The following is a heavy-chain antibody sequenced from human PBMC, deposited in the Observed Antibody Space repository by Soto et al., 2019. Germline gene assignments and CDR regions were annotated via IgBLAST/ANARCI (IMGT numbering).Heavy chain of an antibody. V-gene: IGHV3-21*01. CDR1: GFTFSSYS. J-gene: IGHJ4*02. CDR3: AREDSIIIPDVSDF. CDR2: ISSSSSYI. D-gene: IGHD3-22*01. Sequence: GGSLRLSCAASGFTFSSYSMNWVRQAPGKGLEWVSSISSSSSYIYYADSVKGRFAISRDNAKSSVSLQMNTLRVEDTAVYYCAREDSIIIPDVSDFWGQGTLVTVSS.